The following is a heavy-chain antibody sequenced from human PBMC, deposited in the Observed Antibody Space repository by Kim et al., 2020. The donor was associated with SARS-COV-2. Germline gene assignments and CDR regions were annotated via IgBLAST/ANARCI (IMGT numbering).Heavy chain of an antibody. CDR3: ARGVVSFDY. CDR2: SEK. J-gene: IGHJ4*02. Sequence: SEKYYVDSVKGRFTISRDNAKNSLYLQRNSLRAEDTALYYCARGVVSFDYWGQGTLVTVSS. V-gene: IGHV3-7*01. D-gene: IGHD3-3*01.